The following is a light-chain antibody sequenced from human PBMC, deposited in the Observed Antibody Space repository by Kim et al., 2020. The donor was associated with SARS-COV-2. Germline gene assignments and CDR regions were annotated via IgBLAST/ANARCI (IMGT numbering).Light chain of an antibody. CDR3: QQYDHLPFT. CDR1: QDIRKY. CDR2: DAS. V-gene: IGKV1-33*01. J-gene: IGKJ3*01. Sequence: ASVGDRVNITCQASQDIRKYLNWYQHISGTAPKLLIHDASNLETGVPSRFSGSGSGTHFTLSISSLQPEDTATYYCQQYDHLPFTFGPGTKVDIK.